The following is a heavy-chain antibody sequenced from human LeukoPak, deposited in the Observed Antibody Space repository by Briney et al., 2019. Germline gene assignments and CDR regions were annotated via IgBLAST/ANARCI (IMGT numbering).Heavy chain of an antibody. CDR3: ARGIYGDYVAFDI. J-gene: IGHJ3*02. Sequence: SETLSLTCAVYGVSFSGYYWSWIRQPPGKGLEWIGEINHSGSTNYNPSLKSRVTISVDTSKNQFSLKLSSVTAADTAVYYCARGIYGDYVAFDIWGQGTMVTVSS. CDR2: INHSGST. D-gene: IGHD4-17*01. CDR1: GVSFSGYY. V-gene: IGHV4-34*01.